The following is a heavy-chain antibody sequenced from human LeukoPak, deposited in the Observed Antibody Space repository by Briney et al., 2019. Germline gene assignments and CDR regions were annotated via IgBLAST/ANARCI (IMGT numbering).Heavy chain of an antibody. CDR2: INPNSGGT. Sequence: ASVKVSCKASGYTFTGYYMHWVRQAPGQGLEWMGWINPNSGGTNYAQKFQGRVTMTRDTSISTAYMELSRLRPDDTAVYYCARTYYDSSGYWPNPAEYFQHWGQGTLVTVSS. CDR3: ARTYYDSSGYWPNPAEYFQH. V-gene: IGHV1-2*02. CDR1: GYTFTGYY. J-gene: IGHJ1*01. D-gene: IGHD3-22*01.